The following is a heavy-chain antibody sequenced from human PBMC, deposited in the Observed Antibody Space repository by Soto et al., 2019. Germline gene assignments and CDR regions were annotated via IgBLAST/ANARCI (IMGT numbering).Heavy chain of an antibody. CDR2: TYYRSKWYN. J-gene: IGHJ6*03. CDR1: GDSVSSNSAA. Sequence: SQTLSLNCAISGDSVSSNSAAWNWIRQSPSRGLEWLGRTYYRSKWYNDYAVSVKSRITINPDTSKNQFSLQLNSVTPEDTAVYYCARLSITMVRGVAYYYYYYMDVWGKGTTVTVSS. CDR3: ARLSITMVRGVAYYYYYYMDV. V-gene: IGHV6-1*01. D-gene: IGHD3-10*01.